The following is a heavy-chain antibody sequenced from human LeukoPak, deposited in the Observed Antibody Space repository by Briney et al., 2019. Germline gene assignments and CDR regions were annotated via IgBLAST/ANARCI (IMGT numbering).Heavy chain of an antibody. V-gene: IGHV1-18*01. J-gene: IGHJ4*02. D-gene: IGHD3-22*01. Sequence: ASVKVSCKASGYTFTSYGISWVRHAPGQGLEWMGWISAYNGNTNYAQKLQGRVTMTTDTSTSTAYMELRSLRSDDTAVYYCARAPDYYDSSRDVDYWGQGTLVTVSS. CDR3: ARAPDYYDSSRDVDY. CDR2: ISAYNGNT. CDR1: GYTFTSYG.